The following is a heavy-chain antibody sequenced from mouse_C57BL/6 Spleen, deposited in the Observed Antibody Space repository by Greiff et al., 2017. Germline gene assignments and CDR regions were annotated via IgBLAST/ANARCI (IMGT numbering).Heavy chain of an antibody. D-gene: IGHD1-1*01. CDR1: GYTFTSYG. CDR3: ARSEGSSYEDYFDY. CDR2: IYIGNGYT. Sequence: EVKLQQSGAELARPGASVKLSCKTSGYTFTSYGINWVKQRPGQGLEWIGYIYIGNGYTEYNEKFKGKATLTSDTSSSTAYMQLSSLTSEDSAIYFCARSEGSSYEDYFDYGGQGTTLTVSS. V-gene: IGHV1-58*01. J-gene: IGHJ2*01.